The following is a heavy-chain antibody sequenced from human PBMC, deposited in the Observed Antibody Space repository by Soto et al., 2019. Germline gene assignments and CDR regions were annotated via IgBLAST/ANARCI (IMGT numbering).Heavy chain of an antibody. D-gene: IGHD2-15*01. CDR3: ARSVDIVVVGANPPGYMDV. Sequence: GGSLRLSCAASGFTFGSYGMHWVCQAPGKGLEWVAVIWYDGSNKYYADSVKGRFTISRDNSKNTLYLQMNSLRAEDTAVYYCARSVDIVVVGANPPGYMDVWGKGTTVTVPS. CDR2: IWYDGSNK. V-gene: IGHV3-33*01. J-gene: IGHJ6*03. CDR1: GFTFGSYG.